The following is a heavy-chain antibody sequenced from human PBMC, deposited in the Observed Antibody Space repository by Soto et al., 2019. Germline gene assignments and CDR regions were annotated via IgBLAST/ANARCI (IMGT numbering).Heavy chain of an antibody. J-gene: IGHJ6*02. V-gene: IGHV1-69*01. Sequence: QVQLVQSGAEVKKPGSSVKVSCKASGGTFSSYAISWVRQAPGQGLEWLGGIIPIFGTANYAQKFQGRVTITADYSTITAYVELSSLRAEDTAVYYCAASRARYGSSTSCYGRGMDVWCQGTTATVSS. CDR1: GGTFSSYA. CDR3: AASRARYGSSTSCYGRGMDV. D-gene: IGHD2-2*01. CDR2: IIPIFGTA.